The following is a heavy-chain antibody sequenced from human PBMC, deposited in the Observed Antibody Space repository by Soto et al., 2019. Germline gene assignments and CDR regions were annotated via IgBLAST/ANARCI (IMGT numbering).Heavy chain of an antibody. V-gene: IGHV3-66*01. CDR1: GFTVSSNY. J-gene: IGHJ3*02. CDR2: IYSGGST. D-gene: IGHD2-2*01. CDR3: ARVGSQLLVGAFDI. Sequence: GGSLSLSCAASGFTVSSNYMSWVRQAPGKGLEWVSVIYSGGSTYYADSVKGRFTISRDNSKNTLYLQMNSLRAEDTAVYYCARVGSQLLVGAFDIWGQGTMVTVSS.